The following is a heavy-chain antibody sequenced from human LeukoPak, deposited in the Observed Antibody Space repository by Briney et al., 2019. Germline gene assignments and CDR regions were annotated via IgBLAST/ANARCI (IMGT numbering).Heavy chain of an antibody. J-gene: IGHJ3*02. CDR3: ARVTDYTMGGTAFDI. CDR2: MSPNSGGT. D-gene: IGHD4-11*01. CDR1: GYIFTGYY. Sequence: GASVKVSCKASGYIFTGYYIHWVRQAPGQGLEWMGWMSPNSGGTNYAHKFQGRVTMTRDTSISTAYMELNRLRSDDTAVYYCARVTDYTMGGTAFDIWGQGTMVTVSS. V-gene: IGHV1-2*02.